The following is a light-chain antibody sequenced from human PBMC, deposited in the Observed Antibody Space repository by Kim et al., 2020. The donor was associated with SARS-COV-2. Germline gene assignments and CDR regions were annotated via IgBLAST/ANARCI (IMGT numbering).Light chain of an antibody. CDR3: CSYASISTRV. J-gene: IGLJ1*01. Sequence: GQSSTIYSTGTSSDVGGKDYVSWYQQHPGKAPILMIYGVRKRPSGVSSRFSGSKSGNTASLTISGLQAQDEADYYCCSYASISTRVFGSGTKVTVL. CDR2: GVR. CDR1: SSDVGGKDY. V-gene: IGLV2-14*03.